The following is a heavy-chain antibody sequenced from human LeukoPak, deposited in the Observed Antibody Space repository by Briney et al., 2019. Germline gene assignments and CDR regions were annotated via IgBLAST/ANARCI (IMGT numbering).Heavy chain of an antibody. CDR1: GGSISSSRFS. D-gene: IGHD5/OR15-5a*01. CDR3: AAMSSRFEYYFDY. V-gene: IGHV4-39*01. J-gene: IGHJ4*02. CDR2: IHYSGSS. Sequence: SETLSLTCTVSGGSISSSRFSWVWIRQPPGKGLQWIGNIHYSGSSYYNPSLKSRVTISVDTSRNIFSLKMHSVTAADTAVYYCAAMSSRFEYYFDYWGQGTLVPVSS.